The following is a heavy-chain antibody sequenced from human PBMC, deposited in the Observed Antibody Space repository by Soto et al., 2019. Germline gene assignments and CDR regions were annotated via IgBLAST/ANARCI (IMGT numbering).Heavy chain of an antibody. V-gene: IGHV4-59*08. Sequence: SETLSLTCTVSGGSISSYYWSWIRQPPGKGLEWIGYIYYSGSTNYNPSLKSRVTISVDTSKNQFSLKLSSVTAADTAVYYCARHVIEIGPCGYWGQVTLGTVAS. CDR3: ARHVIEIGPCGY. D-gene: IGHD2-21*01. J-gene: IGHJ4*02. CDR1: GGSISSYY. CDR2: IYYSGST.